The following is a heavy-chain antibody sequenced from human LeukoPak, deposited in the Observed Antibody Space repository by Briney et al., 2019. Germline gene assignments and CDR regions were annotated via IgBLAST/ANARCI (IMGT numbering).Heavy chain of an antibody. CDR1: GYTFNSYG. J-gene: IGHJ4*02. CDR2: ISIYTGNT. D-gene: IGHD2-21*02. V-gene: IGHV1-18*04. CDR3: ARVRGTALTAYPGYFVY. Sequence: ASVKVSCKASGYTFNSYGISWVRQAPGQGLEWMGWISIYTGNTKYGEKFQGRATMTRDTSTSTAYLEVRSLSSDDTAVYYCARVRGTALTAYPGYFVYWGQGTLVTVSS.